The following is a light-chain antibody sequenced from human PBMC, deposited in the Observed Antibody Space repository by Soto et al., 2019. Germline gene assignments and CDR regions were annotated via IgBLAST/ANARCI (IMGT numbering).Light chain of an antibody. J-gene: IGKJ4*01. CDR1: QGISSW. V-gene: IGKV1-12*01. CDR2: AAS. Sequence: DIQMTQSPSSVSASVGDRVTITCRASQGISSWLDWYQQKPGKAPNLLIYAASSLRSGVPSRFTGSGSGTDLTLTITGLQPEDLVTYYCLQAYSFPLTFGGGTKVKIK. CDR3: LQAYSFPLT.